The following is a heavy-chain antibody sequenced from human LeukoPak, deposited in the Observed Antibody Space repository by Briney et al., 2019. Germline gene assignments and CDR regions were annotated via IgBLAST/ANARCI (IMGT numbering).Heavy chain of an antibody. CDR1: GYTFTNYG. D-gene: IGHD2-2*01. Sequence: ASVKVSCKASGYTFTNYGISWVRQAPGQGLEWMGGSSVYNGNTNYAQKLQGRVTMTTDTSTNTAYMELSSLRSDDTAVYYCARDYCTSTSCYYLYFDYWGQGALVTVSS. CDR3: ARDYCTSTSCYYLYFDY. V-gene: IGHV1-18*01. CDR2: SSVYNGNT. J-gene: IGHJ4*02.